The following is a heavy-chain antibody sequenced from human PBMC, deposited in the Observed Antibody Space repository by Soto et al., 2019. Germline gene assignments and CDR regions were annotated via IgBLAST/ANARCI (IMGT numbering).Heavy chain of an antibody. CDR1: GGSISSYY. J-gene: IGHJ4*02. CDR2: IYYSGNT. Sequence: SETLSLTCTVSGGSISSYYWSWIRQPPGQGLEWLGSIYYSGNTYYNPSLKSRVTISVDTSKSQLFLKLCSVTAPDTAVYYCARQIYDSSGYYYAYWGQGTLVTVSS. D-gene: IGHD3-22*01. V-gene: IGHV4-59*08. CDR3: ARQIYDSSGYYYAY.